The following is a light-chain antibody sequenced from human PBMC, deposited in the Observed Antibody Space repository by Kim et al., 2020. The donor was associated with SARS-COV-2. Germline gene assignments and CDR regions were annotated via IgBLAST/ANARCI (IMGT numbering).Light chain of an antibody. CDR1: SSNIGAGSD. CDR2: GNN. CDR3: QSYDSTLRAV. Sequence: GQRVTLSCTGSSSNIGAGSDVEWYQQFPGTAPKLLIHGNNNRPSGVPDRFSGSKSGTSASLAITGLQAEDEADYYCQSYDSTLRAVFGGGTKLTVL. V-gene: IGLV1-40*01. J-gene: IGLJ2*01.